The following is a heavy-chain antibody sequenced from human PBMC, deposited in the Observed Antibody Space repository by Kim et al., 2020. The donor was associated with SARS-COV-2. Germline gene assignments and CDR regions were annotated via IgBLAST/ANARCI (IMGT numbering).Heavy chain of an antibody. D-gene: IGHD3-10*01. CDR1: GFTFSSYG. V-gene: IGHV3-33*01. Sequence: GGSLRLSCAASGFTFSSYGMHWVRQAPGKGLEWVAVIWYDGSNKYYADSVKGRFTISRDNSKNTLYLQMNSLRAEDTAVYYCARGLNYYGSGSYPDYWGQGTLVTVSS. CDR2: IWYDGSNK. J-gene: IGHJ4*02. CDR3: ARGLNYYGSGSYPDY.